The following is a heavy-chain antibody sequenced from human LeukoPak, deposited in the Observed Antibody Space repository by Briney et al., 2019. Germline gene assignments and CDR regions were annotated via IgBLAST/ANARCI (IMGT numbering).Heavy chain of an antibody. CDR3: AKEPDYGDYFDY. CDR2: ISGSGGST. Sequence: GGSLRLSCAASGFTFSSYAMGWVRQAPGKGLEWVSSISGSGGSTYYADSVKGRFTISRDNSKNTLYLQMNSLRAEDTAVYYCAKEPDYGDYFDYWGQGTLVTVSS. D-gene: IGHD4-17*01. J-gene: IGHJ4*02. V-gene: IGHV3-23*01. CDR1: GFTFSSYA.